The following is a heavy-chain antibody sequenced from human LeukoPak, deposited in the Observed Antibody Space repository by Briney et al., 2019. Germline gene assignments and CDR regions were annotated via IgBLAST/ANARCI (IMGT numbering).Heavy chain of an antibody. CDR1: GGSISNYY. J-gene: IGHJ4*02. D-gene: IGHD3-16*01. Sequence: SETLSLTCTVSGGSISNYYWSWIRQPPGKGLEWIGYIYYSGSTNYNPSLKSRVTISVDTSKNQFSLKLSSVTAADTAVYYCATQPRYDYVWGRQAGYYFDYWGQGTLVTVSS. V-gene: IGHV4-59*08. CDR2: IYYSGST. CDR3: ATQPRYDYVWGRQAGYYFDY.